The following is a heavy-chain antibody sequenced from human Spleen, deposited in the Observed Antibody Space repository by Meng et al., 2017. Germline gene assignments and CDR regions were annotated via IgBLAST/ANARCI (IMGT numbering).Heavy chain of an antibody. CDR3: GLWFGAYFDY. J-gene: IGHJ4*02. CDR1: GFTFSSDG. D-gene: IGHD3-10*01. V-gene: IGHV3-23*01. CDR2: ISASGGRT. Sequence: GESLMISCAASGFTFSSDGMSWVRQAPGQGLEWVALISASGGRTYYADSVKGRFTNSRENSKNTVYLQMNSLKTEDTTVYYYGLWFGAYFDYWGQGILVTVSS.